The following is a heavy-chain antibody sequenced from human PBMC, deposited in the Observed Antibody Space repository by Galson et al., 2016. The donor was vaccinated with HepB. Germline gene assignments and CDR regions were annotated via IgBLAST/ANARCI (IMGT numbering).Heavy chain of an antibody. D-gene: IGHD5-12*01. Sequence: CAISGDSVSSHSATWNWIRQSPSRGLEWLGRTYYRSKWYNDYALSVKSRITINPDTSKNQFSLRLNSVTPEDTAVYYRARVRSGYSGYANPYYYGRDVWGQGTTVTVSS. J-gene: IGHJ6*02. CDR2: TYYRSKWYN. CDR3: ARVRSGYSGYANPYYYGRDV. V-gene: IGHV6-1*01. CDR1: GDSVSSHSAT.